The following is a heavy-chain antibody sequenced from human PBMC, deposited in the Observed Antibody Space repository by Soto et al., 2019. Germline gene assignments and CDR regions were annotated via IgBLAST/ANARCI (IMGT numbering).Heavy chain of an antibody. CDR1: VYTFINYY. CDR3: ARDLAAGDL. J-gene: IGHJ5*02. Sequence: GASVTVSCKASVYTFINYYIQWVRQAPGQGLGWMAIINPMGGSTNYAQEFQGRVTLTSDTSTSTVYMELSSLRFEDTALFYCARDLAAGDLWGQGTLVTVS. CDR2: INPMGGST. D-gene: IGHD6-13*01. V-gene: IGHV1-46*01.